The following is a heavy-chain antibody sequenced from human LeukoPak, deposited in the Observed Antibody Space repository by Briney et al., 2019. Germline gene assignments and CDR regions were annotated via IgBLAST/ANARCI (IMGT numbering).Heavy chain of an antibody. Sequence: GGSLRLSCAASGFTFSNYGMHWVRQAPGKGLEWVAVISFDGSNKYYADSVKGRFTISRDNSKNTLYLQMNSLRAEDTAVYYCARCPESSGYYYELDSWGQGTLVTVSS. CDR3: ARCPESSGYYYELDS. V-gene: IGHV3-30*03. CDR2: ISFDGSNK. D-gene: IGHD3-22*01. J-gene: IGHJ4*02. CDR1: GFTFSNYG.